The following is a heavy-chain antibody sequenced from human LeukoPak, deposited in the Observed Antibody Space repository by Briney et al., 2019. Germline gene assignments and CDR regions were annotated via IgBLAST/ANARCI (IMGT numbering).Heavy chain of an antibody. CDR2: INHSGST. Sequence: SETLSLTCAVYGGSFSGDYWSWIRQPPGKGLEWIGEINHSGSTNYNPSLKSRVTISVDTSKNQFSLKLSSVTAADTAVYYCARRTAVAGVSWFDPWGQGTLVTVSS. CDR1: GGSFSGDY. J-gene: IGHJ5*02. D-gene: IGHD6-19*01. V-gene: IGHV4-34*01. CDR3: ARRTAVAGVSWFDP.